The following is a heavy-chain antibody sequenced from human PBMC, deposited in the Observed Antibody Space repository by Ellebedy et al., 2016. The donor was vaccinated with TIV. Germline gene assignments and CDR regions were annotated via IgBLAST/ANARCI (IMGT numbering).Heavy chain of an antibody. D-gene: IGHD2-8*01. V-gene: IGHV1-18*04. CDR3: ARDLRGSLKGGY. CDR2: ISIYSGNT. Sequence: AASVKVSCKASGYSFSIFGFSWVRQAPGQGLEWMGWISIYSGNTKYSQKFQGRVNMTTDTSTTTVYMELRSLRSDDTAVYYCARDLRGSLKGGYWGQGTLVTVSS. CDR1: GYSFSIFG. J-gene: IGHJ4*02.